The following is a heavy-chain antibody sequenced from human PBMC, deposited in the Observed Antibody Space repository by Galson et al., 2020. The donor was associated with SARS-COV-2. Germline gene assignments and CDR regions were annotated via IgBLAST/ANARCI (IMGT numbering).Heavy chain of an antibody. Sequence: PGGSLRLSCAASGFTFSSYAMHWVRQAPGEGLEWVAVISYDGSNKYYADSVKGRFTISRDNSKNTLYLQMNSLRAEDTAVYYCARAGYYDSSGYYPAFDIWGQGTMVTVSS. CDR1: GFTFSSYA. CDR2: ISYDGSNK. D-gene: IGHD3-22*01. J-gene: IGHJ3*02. CDR3: ARAGYYDSSGYYPAFDI. V-gene: IGHV3-30-3*01.